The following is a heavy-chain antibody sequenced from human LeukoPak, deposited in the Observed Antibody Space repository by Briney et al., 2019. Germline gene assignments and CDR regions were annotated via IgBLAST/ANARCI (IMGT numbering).Heavy chain of an antibody. D-gene: IGHD3-10*01. V-gene: IGHV3-48*02. CDR1: GFTFSTYV. Sequence: GGSLRLSCAVSGFTFSTYVMNGVRQAPGKGLEWVSYISSSGATIYYADSVKGRFTVSRDNAKNSLYLQMNSLRDEDTAVYYCGRHGSYLVIWGQGTTVSVSS. CDR3: GRHGSYLVI. CDR2: ISSSGATI. J-gene: IGHJ6*02.